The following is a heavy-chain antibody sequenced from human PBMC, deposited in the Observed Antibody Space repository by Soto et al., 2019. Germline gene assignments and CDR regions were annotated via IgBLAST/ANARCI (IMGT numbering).Heavy chain of an antibody. CDR2: ISYDGSNK. J-gene: IGHJ4*02. V-gene: IGHV3-30-3*01. CDR1: GFTFSSYA. D-gene: IGHD6-19*01. Sequence: AGGSLRLSCAASGFTFSSYAMHWVRQAPGKGLEWVAVISYDGSNKYYADSVKGRFTISRDNSKNTLYLQMNSLRAEDTAVYYCARGGHSSGPSYFDYWGQGTLVTVSS. CDR3: ARGGHSSGPSYFDY.